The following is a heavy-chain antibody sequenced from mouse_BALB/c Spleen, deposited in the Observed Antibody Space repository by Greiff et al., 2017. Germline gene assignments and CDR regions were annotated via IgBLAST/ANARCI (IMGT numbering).Heavy chain of an antibody. CDR1: GFTFSSYA. CDR2: ISSGGST. CDR3: ARGLGTDYFDY. Sequence: EVKLVESGGGLVKPGGSLKLSCAASGFTFSSYAMSWVRQTPEKRLEWVASISSGGSTYYPDSVKGRFTISRDNARNILYLQMSSLRSEDTAMYYCARGLGTDYFDYWGQGTTLTVSS. V-gene: IGHV5-6-5*01. D-gene: IGHD4-1*01. J-gene: IGHJ2*01.